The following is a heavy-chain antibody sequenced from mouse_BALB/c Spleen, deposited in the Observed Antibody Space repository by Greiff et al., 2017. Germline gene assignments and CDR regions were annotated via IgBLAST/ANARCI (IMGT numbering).Heavy chain of an antibody. D-gene: IGHD1-1*01. CDR3: ARGLITTGLFDV. J-gene: IGHJ1*01. CDR1: GFTFSSYA. CDR2: ISSGGST. V-gene: IGHV5-6-5*01. Sequence: EVKLVESGGGLVKPGGSLKLSCAASGFTFSSYAMSWVRQTPEKRLEWVASISSGGSTYYPDSVKGRFTISRDNARNILYLQMSSLRSEDTAMYYCARGLITTGLFDVWGAGTTVTVSS.